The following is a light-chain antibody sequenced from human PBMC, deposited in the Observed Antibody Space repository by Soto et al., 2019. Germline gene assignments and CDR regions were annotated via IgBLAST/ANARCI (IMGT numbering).Light chain of an antibody. Sequence: EIMLTQSLGTLSLSPGDRATLSCRASQRVSTFLAWYQQRPGQAPRLLISEASNRATGIPARFSGSGSGTDFTLTISSLEPEDFAVYYCQQSHNWPRTFGQGTKVDIK. CDR3: QQSHNWPRT. CDR2: EAS. CDR1: QRVSTF. J-gene: IGKJ1*01. V-gene: IGKV3-11*01.